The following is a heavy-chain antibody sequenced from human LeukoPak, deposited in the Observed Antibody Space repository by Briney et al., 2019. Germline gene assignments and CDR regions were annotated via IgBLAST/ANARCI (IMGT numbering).Heavy chain of an antibody. V-gene: IGHV4-38-2*01. CDR2: IYHSGSI. D-gene: IGHD3-3*01. CDR3: ARQRDYDFWSGVYYYYYMDV. J-gene: IGHJ6*03. Sequence: PSETLSLTCAVSGYSISSGYYWGWIRQPPGKGLEWIGSIYHSGSIYYNPSLKSRVTISVDTSKNQFSLKLSSVTAADTAVYYCARQRDYDFWSGVYYYYYMDVWGKGTTVTVSS. CDR1: GYSISSGYY.